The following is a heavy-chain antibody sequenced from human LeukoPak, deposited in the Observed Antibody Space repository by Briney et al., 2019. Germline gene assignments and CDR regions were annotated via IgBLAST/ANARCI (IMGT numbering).Heavy chain of an antibody. CDR1: GYTFTSYY. CDR3: ARGGYSSGWYGYYYYYYMDV. CDR2: INPSGDST. Sequence: ASVKVSCKASGYTFTSYYMHWVRQAPGQGLEWMGIINPSGDSTSYAQKFQGRVTITADESTSTAYMELSSLRSEDTAVYYCARGGYSSGWYGYYYYYYMDVWGKGTTVTISS. J-gene: IGHJ6*03. D-gene: IGHD6-19*01. V-gene: IGHV1-46*01.